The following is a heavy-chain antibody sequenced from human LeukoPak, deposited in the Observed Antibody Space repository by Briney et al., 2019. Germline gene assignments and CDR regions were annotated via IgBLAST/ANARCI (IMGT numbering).Heavy chain of an antibody. V-gene: IGHV3-15*01. CDR3: ATDAYLLFGEFAY. CDR1: VVSGKNVD. CDR2: IKSNTGGGAT. J-gene: IGHJ4*02. D-gene: IGHD3-10*01. Sequence: RLPWGDCVVSGKNVDLGGRRKSKERGLEWVGRIKSNTGGGATVSYYTVKGRCPISRDDSKNTLYLQMDSLKAEDTDVYDCATDAYLLFGEFAYWGQGILVTVSS.